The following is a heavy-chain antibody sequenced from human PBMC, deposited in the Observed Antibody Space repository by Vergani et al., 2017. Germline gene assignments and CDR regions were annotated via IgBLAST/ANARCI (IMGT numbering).Heavy chain of an antibody. CDR1: GFTFSDHY. Sequence: QVQLVESGGGLVKPGGSLRLSCAASGFTFSDHYMSWVRQAPGKGLEWISYMSSGDSIYYADSVKGRFTVSRDNTKNTLYLQMNSLRAEDTAVYFCARDGTDIFVSSSDYSHLLYYWGQGILVTVSS. CDR3: ARDGTDIFVSSSDYSHLLYY. D-gene: IGHD3-22*01. J-gene: IGHJ4*02. V-gene: IGHV3-11*04. CDR2: MSSGDSI.